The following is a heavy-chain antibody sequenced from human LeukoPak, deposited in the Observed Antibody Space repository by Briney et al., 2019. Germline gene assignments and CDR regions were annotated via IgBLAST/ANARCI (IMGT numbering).Heavy chain of an antibody. Sequence: GGSLRLSCAASGFTFNSYAMYWVRQAPGKGLEWVAVISYDGSNKYYADSVKGRFTISRDNSKNTLYLQMNSLRAEDTAVYYCARCGSNGYYFDYWGQGTLVTVSS. J-gene: IGHJ4*02. CDR3: ARCGSNGYYFDY. D-gene: IGHD1-26*01. V-gene: IGHV3-30*01. CDR1: GFTFNSYA. CDR2: ISYDGSNK.